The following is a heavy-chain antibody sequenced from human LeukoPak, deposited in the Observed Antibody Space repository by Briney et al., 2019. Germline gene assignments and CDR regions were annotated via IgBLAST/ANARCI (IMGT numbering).Heavy chain of an antibody. J-gene: IGHJ6*03. CDR3: ARDGSNYDFWSGSYYYYMDV. D-gene: IGHD3-3*01. CDR2: INPSGGST. V-gene: IGHV1-46*01. CDR1: GYTFTSYY. Sequence: ASVKVSCKASGYTFTSYYMHWVRQAPGQGLEWMGIINPSGGSTSYAQKFQGRVTMTRDTSTSTAYMELSSLRSEDTAVYYCARDGSNYDFWSGSYYYYMDVWGKGTTVTASS.